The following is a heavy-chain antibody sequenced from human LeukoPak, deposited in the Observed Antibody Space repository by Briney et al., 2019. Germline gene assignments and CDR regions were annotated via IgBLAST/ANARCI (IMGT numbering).Heavy chain of an antibody. CDR2: ISSSSSTI. D-gene: IGHD2-15*01. V-gene: IGHV3-48*04. Sequence: PGGSLRLSCAASGFTFSSYSMNWVRQAPGKGLEWVSYISSSSSTIYYADSAKGRFTISRDNAKNSLYLQMSTLRPDDTAMYFCARDSTVGAAYFDFWGQGALVTVSS. J-gene: IGHJ4*02. CDR3: ARDSTVGAAYFDF. CDR1: GFTFSSYS.